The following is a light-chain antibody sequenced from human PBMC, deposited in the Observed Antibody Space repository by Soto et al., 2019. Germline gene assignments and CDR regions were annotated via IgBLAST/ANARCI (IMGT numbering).Light chain of an antibody. Sequence: QLTQSPSSLSASIGDRVYLTCRASQDITTYLAWIQQKPGKAPKPLIYAASTLEGGVPSRFSGSGFGTAFTLTISSLQPDDFATYYCQQLYSYPWTFGQGTTVEI. V-gene: IGKV1-9*01. CDR3: QQLYSYPWT. CDR1: QDITTY. CDR2: AAS. J-gene: IGKJ1*01.